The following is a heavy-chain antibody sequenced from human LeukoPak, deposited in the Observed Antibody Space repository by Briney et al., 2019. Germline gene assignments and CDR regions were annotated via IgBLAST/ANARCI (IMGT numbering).Heavy chain of an antibody. D-gene: IGHD6-19*01. CDR3: ARDFSSGSFDY. V-gene: IGHV1-3*01. CDR1: GYTFTSYA. CDR2: INAGNGNT. Sequence: VASVKVSCKASGYTFTSYAMHWVRQASGQRLEWMGWINAGNGNTKYSQKFQGRVTITRDTSASTAYMELSSLRSEDTAVYYCARDFSSGSFDYWGQGTLVTVSS. J-gene: IGHJ4*02.